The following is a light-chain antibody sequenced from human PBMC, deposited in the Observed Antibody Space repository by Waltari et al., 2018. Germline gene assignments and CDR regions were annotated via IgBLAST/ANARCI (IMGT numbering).Light chain of an antibody. Sequence: DVVMAQTPLSLSVTPGQPASISCKSSQSLRRRDGKPYLYWYLQKPGQPPQLLLYEVSSRFSGVPDRFSGSGSGTDFTLKLSRVEDEDVGVYYCMQSIQLPITFGQGTRLEIK. CDR1: QSLRRRDGKPY. CDR3: MQSIQLPIT. CDR2: EVS. V-gene: IGKV2D-29*01. J-gene: IGKJ5*01.